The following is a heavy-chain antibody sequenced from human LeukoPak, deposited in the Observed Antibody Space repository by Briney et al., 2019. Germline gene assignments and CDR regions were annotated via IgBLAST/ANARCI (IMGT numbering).Heavy chain of an antibody. J-gene: IGHJ3*02. CDR1: GFTFSRSD. CDR2: ISGSSSYI. Sequence: TGGSLRLSCAASGFTFSRSDMNWVRQAPGKGLEWVSSISGSSSYIHYADSVKGRFTISRDNAKKSLYLEMNSLRAEDTAVYYCARVVDTAMVLYGAFDIWGQGTMVTVSS. CDR3: ARVVDTAMVLYGAFDI. D-gene: IGHD5-18*01. V-gene: IGHV3-21*01.